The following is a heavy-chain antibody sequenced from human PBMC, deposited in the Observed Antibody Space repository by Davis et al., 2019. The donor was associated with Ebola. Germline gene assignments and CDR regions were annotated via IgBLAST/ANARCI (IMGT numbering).Heavy chain of an antibody. Sequence: AASVKVSCKASGYTFTGYYMHWVRQAPGQGLEWMGWINPNSGGTNYAQKFQCWVTMTRDTSISTAYMELSRLRSDDTAVYYCARALYSSSWYWFDPWGQGTLVTVSS. V-gene: IGHV1-2*04. CDR3: ARALYSSSWYWFDP. CDR2: INPNSGGT. CDR1: GYTFTGYY. J-gene: IGHJ5*02. D-gene: IGHD6-13*01.